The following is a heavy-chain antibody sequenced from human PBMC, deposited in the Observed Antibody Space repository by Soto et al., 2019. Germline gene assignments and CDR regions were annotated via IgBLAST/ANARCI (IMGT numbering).Heavy chain of an antibody. V-gene: IGHV3-30-3*01. Sequence: QVQLVESGGGVVQPGRSLRLSCAASGFTFSSYAMHWVRQAPGKGLEWVAVISYDGSNKYYADSVKGRFTISRDNSQNTLYLQMNSLRAEDTAVYYCARDYGDYENYFDYWGQGTLVTVSS. D-gene: IGHD4-17*01. CDR2: ISYDGSNK. CDR1: GFTFSSYA. CDR3: ARDYGDYENYFDY. J-gene: IGHJ4*02.